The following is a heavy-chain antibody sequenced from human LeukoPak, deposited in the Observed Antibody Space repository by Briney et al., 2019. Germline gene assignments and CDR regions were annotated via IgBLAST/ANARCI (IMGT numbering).Heavy chain of an antibody. V-gene: IGHV3-15*01. Sequence: GGSLRLSCSASGLGRSFKETWMSWVRRAPGKGLEWIGRIKGKPDGGAIDYIAPVRGRFSISRDDSKNLVFLQMDSLKIEDTAVYYCTTDPRYWGQGTMGTVSS. J-gene: IGHJ4*02. CDR3: TTDPRY. CDR2: IKGKPDGGAI. CDR1: GLGRSFKETW.